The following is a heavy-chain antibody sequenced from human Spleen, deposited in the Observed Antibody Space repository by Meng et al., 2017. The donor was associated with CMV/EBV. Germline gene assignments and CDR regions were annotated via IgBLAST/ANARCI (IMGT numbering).Heavy chain of an antibody. CDR2: MYHVGSV. J-gene: IGHJ6*02. CDR3: ARANLRFYYYYGMDV. Sequence: SETLSLTCAVSGDSVSSNNWWSWVRQPPGEGLEWIGEMYHVGSVNYNPSLKSRVSMSVDKSKNQLSLRLTSVTAADTAVYYCARANLRFYYYYGMDVWGQGTTVTVSS. CDR1: GDSVSSNNW. V-gene: IGHV4-4*02.